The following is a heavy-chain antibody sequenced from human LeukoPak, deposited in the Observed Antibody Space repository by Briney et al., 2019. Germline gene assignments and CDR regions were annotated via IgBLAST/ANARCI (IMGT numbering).Heavy chain of an antibody. CDR1: GYTFTGYY. D-gene: IGHD3-10*01. Sequence: ASVKVSCKASGYTFTGYYMHWVRQAPGQGLEWMGWINPNSGGTNYAQKFQGRVTMTRDTSISTAYMELSRLRSDDTAVYYCTRTLVRGVFGMDVWGQGTTVTVSS. V-gene: IGHV1-2*02. CDR2: INPNSGGT. CDR3: TRTLVRGVFGMDV. J-gene: IGHJ6*02.